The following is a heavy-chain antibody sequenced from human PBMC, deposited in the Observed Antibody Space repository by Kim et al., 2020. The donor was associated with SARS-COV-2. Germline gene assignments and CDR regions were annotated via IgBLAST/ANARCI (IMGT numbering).Heavy chain of an antibody. D-gene: IGHD3-16*01. J-gene: IGHJ4*02. CDR2: STI. Sequence: STIYYADSVKGRFTISRDNAKNSLYLQMNSLGDEDTAVYYCARVGVALDYWGQGTLVTVSS. V-gene: IGHV3-48*02. CDR3: ARVGVALDY.